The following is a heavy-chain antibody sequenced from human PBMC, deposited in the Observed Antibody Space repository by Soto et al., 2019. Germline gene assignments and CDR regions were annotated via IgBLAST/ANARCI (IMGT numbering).Heavy chain of an antibody. CDR3: AKPRSSLQWPQCDP. D-gene: IGHD6-19*01. CDR1: GFTFSSSG. V-gene: IGHV3-30*18. J-gene: IGHJ5*02. CDR2: ISPDGSNK. Sequence: QVKLVESWGGGVQPGRSRRHCCAASGFTFSSSGMLWVLQAPGKGLEWVVGISPDGSNKDYADSVKGRFTISRDNSKNTLYLQRNSMRDEDTAVYYCAKPRSSLQWPQCDPLGLGTLFTVSS.